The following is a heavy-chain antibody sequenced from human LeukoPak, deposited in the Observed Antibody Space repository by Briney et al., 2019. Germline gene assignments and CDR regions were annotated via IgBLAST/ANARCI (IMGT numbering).Heavy chain of an antibody. CDR3: ARDYCTTTRCYPNYFDY. Sequence: PAETLSLTCTVSGASVSSSNYYWSWLRQPPGKGLEWVGSIHNSGRNTSNPSLKSRVTISVDTSKNQFSLKLISVTAAHTAVYYCARDYCTTTRCYPNYFDYWGQGTLVTVSS. J-gene: IGHJ4*02. CDR2: IHNSGRN. CDR1: GASVSSSNYY. D-gene: IGHD2-2*01. V-gene: IGHV4-61*01.